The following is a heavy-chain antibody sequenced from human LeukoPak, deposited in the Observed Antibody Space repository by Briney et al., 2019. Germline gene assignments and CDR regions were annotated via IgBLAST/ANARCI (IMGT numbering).Heavy chain of an antibody. Sequence: EASVKVSCKASGGTFSSYAISWVRQAPGQGLEWMGGIIPIFGTASYAQKFQGRVTITTDESTSTAYMELSSLRSEDTAVYYCASRYCTNGVCSPRPYYYYYMDVWGKGTTVTVSS. CDR2: IIPIFGTA. CDR1: GGTFSSYA. CDR3: ASRYCTNGVCSPRPYYYYYMDV. J-gene: IGHJ6*03. V-gene: IGHV1-69*05. D-gene: IGHD2-8*01.